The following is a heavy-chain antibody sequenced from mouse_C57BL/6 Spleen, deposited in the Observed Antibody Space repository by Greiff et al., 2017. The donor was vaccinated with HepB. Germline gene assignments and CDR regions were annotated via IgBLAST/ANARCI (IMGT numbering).Heavy chain of an antibody. CDR1: GFSLTSYG. CDR2: IWSGGST. CDR3: ARETQLGRGGYFDY. J-gene: IGHJ2*01. D-gene: IGHD4-1*02. Sequence: VNVVESGPGLVQPSQSLSITCTVSGFSLTSYGVHWVRQSPGKGLEWLGVIWSGGSTDYNAAFISRLSISKDNSKSQVFFKMNSLQADDTAIYYCARETQLGRGGYFDYWGQGTTLTVSS. V-gene: IGHV2-2*01.